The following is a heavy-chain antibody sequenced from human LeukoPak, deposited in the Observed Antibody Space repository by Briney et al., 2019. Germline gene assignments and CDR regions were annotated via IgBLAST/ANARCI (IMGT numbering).Heavy chain of an antibody. CDR1: GFTFSNYW. D-gene: IGHD6-13*01. J-gene: IGHJ4*02. CDR3: TSTRVAVAGFY. Sequence: GGSLRHSCGASGFTFSNYWMTWVRQAPGKGLEWVANIKEDGSEKYYVDSIEGRFTISRDNAKNSLYLQMNSLRSEDTAVYYCTSTRVAVAGFYWGQGTLVTVSS. V-gene: IGHV3-7*01. CDR2: IKEDGSEK.